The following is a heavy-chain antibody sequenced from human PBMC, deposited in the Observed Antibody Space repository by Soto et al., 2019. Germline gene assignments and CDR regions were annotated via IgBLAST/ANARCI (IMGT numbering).Heavy chain of an antibody. CDR2: IYYSGST. CDR3: ARGYYYDSSGYHN. J-gene: IGHJ4*02. Sequence: LSLTCTVSGGSISSGGYYWSWIRQHPGKGLEWIGYIYYSGSTYYNPSLKSRVTISVDTSKNQFSLKLSSVTAADTAVYYCARGYYYDSSGYHNWGQGTLVTVSS. V-gene: IGHV4-31*03. CDR1: GGSISSGGYY. D-gene: IGHD3-22*01.